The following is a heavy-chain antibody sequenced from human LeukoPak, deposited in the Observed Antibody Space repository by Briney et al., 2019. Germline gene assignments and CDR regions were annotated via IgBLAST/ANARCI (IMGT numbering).Heavy chain of an antibody. Sequence: ASVKVSCKASGYTFTSYYMHWVRQAPGQGLVWMGLINPTGTGTNYAQKFRGRVTMTRDTSTTTVYMELSSLTAEDTAVYYCAREEYGGYFDYWGQGTLVTVSS. CDR3: AREEYGGYFDY. CDR1: GYTFTSYY. D-gene: IGHD2-21*01. J-gene: IGHJ4*02. V-gene: IGHV1-46*01. CDR2: INPTGTGT.